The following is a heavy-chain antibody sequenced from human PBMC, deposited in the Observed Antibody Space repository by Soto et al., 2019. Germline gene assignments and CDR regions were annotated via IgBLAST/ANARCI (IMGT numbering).Heavy chain of an antibody. CDR3: AHYRRAVYPHD. CDR1: GFSLSTSGVG. D-gene: IGHD2-8*01. Sequence: QITLKESGPTLVKPTQTLTLTCTFSGFSLSTSGVGVGWIRQPPGKALEWFALIYRVDNTRYSPSLKSRLTITKDTSKNQVVLTMTNMDPVDTATYYCAHYRRAVYPHDWGQGTLVTVSS. CDR2: IYRVDNT. J-gene: IGHJ4*02. V-gene: IGHV2-5*02.